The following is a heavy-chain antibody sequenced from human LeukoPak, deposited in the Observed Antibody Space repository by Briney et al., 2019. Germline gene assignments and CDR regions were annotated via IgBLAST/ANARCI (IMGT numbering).Heavy chain of an antibody. J-gene: IGHJ4*02. CDR2: INSDGSIT. CDR3: ARGLVGATQMGY. Sequence: GGSLRLSCAASGFTFSSYWMSWVRQAPGKGLVWVSRINSDGSITNYADSVKGRFTVSRDNAKNTLYLQMNSLRAEDTAVYYCARGLVGATQMGYWGQGTLVTVSS. V-gene: IGHV3-74*01. CDR1: GFTFSSYW. D-gene: IGHD1-26*01.